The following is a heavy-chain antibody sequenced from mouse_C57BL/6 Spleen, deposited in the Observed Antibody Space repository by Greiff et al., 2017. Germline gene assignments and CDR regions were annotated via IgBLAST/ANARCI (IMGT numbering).Heavy chain of an antibody. J-gene: IGHJ3*01. CDR3: ARSISYGGFAY. Sequence: VQLKESGPELVKPGASVKIPCKASGYTFTDYNMDWVKQSHGKSLEWIGDINPNNGGTIYNQKFKGKATLTVDKSSSTAYMELRSLTSEDTAVYYCARSISYGGFAYWGQGTLVTVSA. CDR1: GYTFTDYN. V-gene: IGHV1-18*01. D-gene: IGHD1-1*02. CDR2: INPNNGGT.